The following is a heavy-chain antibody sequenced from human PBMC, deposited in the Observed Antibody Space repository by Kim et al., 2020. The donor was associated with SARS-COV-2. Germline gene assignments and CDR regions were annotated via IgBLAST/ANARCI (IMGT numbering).Heavy chain of an antibody. CDR1: EYTFNNYW. V-gene: IGHV5-51*01. CDR3: ARAPSGTFSPYYFYS. J-gene: IGHJ4*02. CDR2: IYPGDSDT. D-gene: IGHD1-26*01. Sequence: GESLKISCKASEYTFNNYWIGWVRQMPGKGLQWLGIIYPGDSDTKYNPSVQGQVTISADWSLTTAYLQWSSLKASDTAIYYCARAPSGTFSPYYFYSWGQ.